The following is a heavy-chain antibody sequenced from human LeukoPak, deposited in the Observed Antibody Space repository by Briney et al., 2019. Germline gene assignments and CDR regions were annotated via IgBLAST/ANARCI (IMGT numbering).Heavy chain of an antibody. D-gene: IGHD1-26*01. V-gene: IGHV1-18*01. CDR1: GYTFTSYG. CDR3: ARSLREYSGGSYYYYYMDV. CDR2: ISAYNGNT. J-gene: IGHJ6*03. Sequence: GASVKVSFKSSGYTFTSYGISWVRQAPGQGLEWMGWISAYNGNTNYAQKLQGRVTMTTDTSTSTAYMELRSLRSDDTAVYYCARSLREYSGGSYYYYYMDVWGKGTTVTVSS.